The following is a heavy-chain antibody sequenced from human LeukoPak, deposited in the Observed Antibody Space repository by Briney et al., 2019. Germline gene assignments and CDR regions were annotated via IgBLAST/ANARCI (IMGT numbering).Heavy chain of an antibody. CDR2: ISSDNSNI. CDR1: GFTSGSYT. CDR3: ARVRSPRYFDY. J-gene: IGHJ4*02. Sequence: GGSLRLSFAAPGFTSGSYTRTGFRQAPGKGLGWVSYISSDNSNIYYADSVKGRFTISRDNAKNSLYLQMNSLRAEDTAVYYCARVRSPRYFDYWGQGTLVTVSS. V-gene: IGHV3-48*01.